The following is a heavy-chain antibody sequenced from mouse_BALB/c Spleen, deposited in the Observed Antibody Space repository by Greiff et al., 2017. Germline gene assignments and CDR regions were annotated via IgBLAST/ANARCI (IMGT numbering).Heavy chain of an antibody. J-gene: IGHJ2*01. Sequence: EVMLVESGGGLVKPGGSLKLSCAASGFAFSSYDMSWVRQTPEKRLEWVAYISSGGGSTYYPDTVKGRFTISRDNAKNTLYLQMSSLKSEDTAMYYSARHRYGCDGDYFDYWGQGTTLTVSS. V-gene: IGHV5-12-1*01. D-gene: IGHD2-2*01. CDR1: GFAFSSYD. CDR3: ARHRYGCDGDYFDY. CDR2: ISSGGGST.